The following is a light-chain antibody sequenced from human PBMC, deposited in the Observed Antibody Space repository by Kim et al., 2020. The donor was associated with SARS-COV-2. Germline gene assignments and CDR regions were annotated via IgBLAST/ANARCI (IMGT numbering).Light chain of an antibody. V-gene: IGKV3-15*01. Sequence: VSPGESAPLSCRASQGVSSNLAWYQQKPGQAPRLLIYGASTRATGIPARFSGSGSGTEFTLTISSLQSEDFAVYYCQQYNNWQRTFGQGTKVDIK. CDR2: GAS. CDR3: QQYNNWQRT. J-gene: IGKJ1*01. CDR1: QGVSSN.